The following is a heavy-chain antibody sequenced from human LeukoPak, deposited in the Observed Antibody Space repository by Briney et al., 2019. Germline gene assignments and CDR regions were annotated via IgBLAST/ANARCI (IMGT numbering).Heavy chain of an antibody. CDR2: ISGSGGST. CDR1: GFTFSSYA. D-gene: IGHD3-10*01. V-gene: IGHV3-23*01. J-gene: IGHJ4*02. CDR3: AKDPAIVLLWFGESEDY. Sequence: PGGSLRLSCAASGFTFSSYAMSWVRQAPGKGLEWVSAISGSGGSTYYADSVKGRFTIPRDNSKNTLYLQMNSLRAEDTAVYYCAKDPAIVLLWFGESEDYWGQGTLVTVSS.